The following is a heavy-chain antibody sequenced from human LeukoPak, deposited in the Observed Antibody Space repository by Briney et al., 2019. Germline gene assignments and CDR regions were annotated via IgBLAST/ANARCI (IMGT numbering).Heavy chain of an antibody. D-gene: IGHD6-19*01. V-gene: IGHV4-59*01. Sequence: PSETLSLTCTVSGVSISSYYWSWIRQPPGKGQEWIGYIYYSGSTNYNPSLKSRVTISVDTSKNQFSLKLSSVTAADTAVYYCAREASSGWTRIDYWGQGTLVTVSS. CDR3: AREASSGWTRIDY. CDR1: GVSISSYY. CDR2: IYYSGST. J-gene: IGHJ4*02.